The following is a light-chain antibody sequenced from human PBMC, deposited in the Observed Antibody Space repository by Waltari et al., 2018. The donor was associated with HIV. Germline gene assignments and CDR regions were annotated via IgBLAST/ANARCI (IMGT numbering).Light chain of an antibody. CDR2: MKN. J-gene: IGLJ2*01. CDR1: SSNSGSNY. V-gene: IGLV1-47*01. CDR3: ATWDDSLSGSL. Sequence: QSVLTQPPSASGTPGQRVTISCSGGSSNSGSNYVYGYQHLQGTAPKLLLYMKNQRPSGVPGRFSGSKSGTSASLAISGLRSEDEADYYCATWDDSLSGSLFGGGTKLTVL.